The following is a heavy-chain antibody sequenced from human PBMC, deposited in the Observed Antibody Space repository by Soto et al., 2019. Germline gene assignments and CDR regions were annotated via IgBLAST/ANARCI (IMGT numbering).Heavy chain of an antibody. CDR3: AIVNTVRGFDY. J-gene: IGHJ4*02. CDR2: VNDSGST. V-gene: IGHV4-34*01. Sequence: SETLSLTCAVYCGSFSAYYWSWIRQPPGKGLEWIGEVNDSGSTNYNPSLKSRVTISVDTSKNQFSLKLSSVTAADTAVYYCAIVNTVRGFDYWGQGTLVTVSS. CDR1: CGSFSAYY. D-gene: IGHD4-17*01.